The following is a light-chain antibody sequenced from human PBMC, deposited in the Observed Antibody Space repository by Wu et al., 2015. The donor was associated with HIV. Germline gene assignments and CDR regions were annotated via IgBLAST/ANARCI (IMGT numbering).Light chain of an antibody. CDR1: RSVSSA. CDR3: QQHANWPLT. J-gene: IGKJ5*01. V-gene: IGKV3-11*01. Sequence: EIILTQSPAALSISPGERVTLSCRASRSVSSAVAWYQQKPGQAPRLLIYDASKRATGIPDRFSGSGSVTDFTLTISSLEPEDFAVYYCQQHANWPLTFGQGTRLEIK. CDR2: DAS.